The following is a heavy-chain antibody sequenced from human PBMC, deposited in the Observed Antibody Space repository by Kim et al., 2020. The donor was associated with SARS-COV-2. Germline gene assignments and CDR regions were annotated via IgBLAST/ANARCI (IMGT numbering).Heavy chain of an antibody. CDR3: EKDPRKRFLEWLLLGAFDI. Sequence: GGSLRLSCAASGFTFDDYAMHWVRQAPGKGLEWVSGISWNSGSIGYADSVKGRFTISRDNAKNSLYLQMNSLRAEDTALYYCEKDPRKRFLEWLLLGAFDIWGQGTMVTVSS. J-gene: IGHJ3*02. CDR1: GFTFDDYA. V-gene: IGHV3-9*01. CDR2: ISWNSGSI. D-gene: IGHD3-3*01.